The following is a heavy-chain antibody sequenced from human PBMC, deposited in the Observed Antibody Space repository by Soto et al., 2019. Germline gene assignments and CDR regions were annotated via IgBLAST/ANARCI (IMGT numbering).Heavy chain of an antibody. CDR1: GYSISSGYY. J-gene: IGHJ5*02. Sequence: LSLTCAVSGYSISSGYYWGWLRQPPGKGLEWIGSIYHGGSTYYNPSLNSRVTLSIDMTNNHVSLILNSVTAADTAVYCARVGPWVPYYYDSSPYTFENWFDPWGQGALVTVSS. V-gene: IGHV4-38-2*01. D-gene: IGHD3-22*01. CDR3: ARVGPWVPYYYDSSPYTFENWFDP. CDR2: IYHGGST.